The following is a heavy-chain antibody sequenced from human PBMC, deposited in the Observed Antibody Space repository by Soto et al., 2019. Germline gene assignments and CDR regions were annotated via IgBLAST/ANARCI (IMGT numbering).Heavy chain of an antibody. CDR3: ARGAVVVAAPDAFDI. CDR1: GCTFSGYN. V-gene: IGHV3-11*01. CDR2: ISSSGITI. J-gene: IGHJ3*02. Sequence: GGSLRLSCAASGCTFSGYNMSWVRQAPGKGLEWVSYISSSGITIYYADSVKGRFTISRDNAKNSLYLQMNSLRAEDTAVYYCARGAVVVAAPDAFDIWGQGTMVTVSS. D-gene: IGHD2-15*01.